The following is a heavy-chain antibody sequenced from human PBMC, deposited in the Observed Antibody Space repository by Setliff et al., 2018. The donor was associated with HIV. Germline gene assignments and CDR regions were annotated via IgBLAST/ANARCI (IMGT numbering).Heavy chain of an antibody. CDR1: GGSISNGGYY. V-gene: IGHV4-61*02. D-gene: IGHD3-10*01. CDR2: TYSSGST. CDR3: ARDLKREGVQAGDAFDI. J-gene: IGHJ3*02. Sequence: PSETLSLTCAVSGGSISNGGYYWSWIRQPAGKRLEWIGRTYSSGSTNYNPSLKSRVTISIDTSKNQFSLKLSSVTAADTAVYHCARDLKREGVQAGDAFDIWGQGTMVTVSS.